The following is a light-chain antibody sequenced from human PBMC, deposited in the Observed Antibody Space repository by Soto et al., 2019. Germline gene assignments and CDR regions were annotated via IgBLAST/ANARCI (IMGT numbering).Light chain of an antibody. CDR3: QHYDSLPIT. V-gene: IGKV3-20*01. Sequence: EIVLTQSPGTLSLSPGERANLSCRASQSVSSSYLAWYQQKPGQPPRLLIYGASSRATGIPDRFSGSGSGTDFTLTISRLEPEDFAVFYCQHYDSLPITFGQGTRLEI. J-gene: IGKJ5*01. CDR2: GAS. CDR1: QSVSSSY.